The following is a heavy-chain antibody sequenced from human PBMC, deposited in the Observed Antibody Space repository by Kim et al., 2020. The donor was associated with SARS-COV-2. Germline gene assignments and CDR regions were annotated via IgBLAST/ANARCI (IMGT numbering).Heavy chain of an antibody. CDR2: ISYDGSNK. V-gene: IGHV3-30*18. CDR1: GFTFSSYG. CDR3: AKGGMYSRDYYYYYGMDV. D-gene: IGHD6-13*01. Sequence: GGSLRLSCAASGFTFSSYGMHWVRQAPGKGLEWVAVISYDGSNKYYADSVKGRFTISRDNSKNTLYLQMNSLRAEDTAVYYCAKGGMYSRDYYYYYGMDVWGQGTTVTVSS. J-gene: IGHJ6*02.